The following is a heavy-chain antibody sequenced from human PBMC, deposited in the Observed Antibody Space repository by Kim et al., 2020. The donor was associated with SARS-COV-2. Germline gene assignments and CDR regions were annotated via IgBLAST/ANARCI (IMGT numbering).Heavy chain of an antibody. V-gene: IGHV3-23*01. D-gene: IGHD2-2*02. CDR3: ATRYCSSTSCYNVPEYFQH. J-gene: IGHJ1*01. Sequence: RFTISRDNSKNTLYLQMNSLRAEDTAVYYCATRYCSSTSCYNVPEYFQHWGQGTLVTVSS.